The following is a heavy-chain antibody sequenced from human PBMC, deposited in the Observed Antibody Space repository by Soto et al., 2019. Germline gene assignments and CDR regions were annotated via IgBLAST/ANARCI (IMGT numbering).Heavy chain of an antibody. V-gene: IGHV4-4*02. J-gene: IGHJ4*02. CDR2: IYHSGST. CDR3: ARGKYDILTGPNYSFDY. CDR1: GGSISSSNW. D-gene: IGHD3-9*01. Sequence: QVQLQESGPGLVKPSGTLSLTCAVSGGSISSSNWWSWVRQPPGKGLEWIGEIYHSGSTNYNPSLKSRVTISVDKSKIQFSLKLSYVTAADTAVYYCARGKYDILTGPNYSFDYWGQGTLVTVSS.